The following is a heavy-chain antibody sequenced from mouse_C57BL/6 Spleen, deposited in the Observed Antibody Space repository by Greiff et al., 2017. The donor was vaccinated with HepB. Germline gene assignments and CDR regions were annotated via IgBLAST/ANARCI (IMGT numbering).Heavy chain of an antibody. J-gene: IGHJ3*01. CDR3: ARYGSTGGSWFAY. V-gene: IGHV1-64*01. CDR2: IHPNSGST. CDR1: GYTFTSYW. D-gene: IGHD5-1*01. Sequence: QVHVKQPGAELVKPGASVKLSCKASGYTFTSYWMHWVKQRPGQGLEWIGMIHPNSGSTNYNEKFKSKATLTVDKSSSTAYMQLSSLTSEDSAVYYCARYGSTGGSWFAYWGQGTLVTVSA.